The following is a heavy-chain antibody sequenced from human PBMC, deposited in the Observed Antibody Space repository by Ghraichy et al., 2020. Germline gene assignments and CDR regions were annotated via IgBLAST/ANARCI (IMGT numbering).Heavy chain of an antibody. CDR1: GGSFSGYY. CDR2: INHSGST. D-gene: IGHD3-3*01. Sequence: SETLSLTCAVYGGSFSGYYWSWIRQPPGKGLEWIGEINHSGSTNYNPSLKSRVTISVDTSKNQFSLKLSSVTAADTAVYYCARRPKIFWSGYYRWYFDLWGRGTLVTVSS. CDR3: ARRPKIFWSGYYRWYFDL. V-gene: IGHV4-34*01. J-gene: IGHJ2*01.